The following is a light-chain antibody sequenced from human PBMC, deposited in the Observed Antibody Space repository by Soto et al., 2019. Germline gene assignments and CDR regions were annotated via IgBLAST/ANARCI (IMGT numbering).Light chain of an antibody. V-gene: IGKV3-15*01. J-gene: IGKJ4*01. Sequence: ERVMTQSPATLSVSPGERATLSCRASQSVSSNLAWYQQKPGHAPRLLIYGASTRATGIPARFSGSGSGKEFTLTISSLQSEDFAVYYCQQYNNWPPGITFGGGTKVEIK. CDR2: GAS. CDR3: QQYNNWPPGIT. CDR1: QSVSSN.